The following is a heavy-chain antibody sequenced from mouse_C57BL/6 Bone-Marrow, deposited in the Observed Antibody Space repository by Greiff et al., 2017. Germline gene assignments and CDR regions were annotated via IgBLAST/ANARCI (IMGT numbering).Heavy chain of an antibody. Sequence: VKLQESGPGLVQPSQSLSITCTVSGFSLTSYGVHWVRQSPGKGLEWLGVIWRGGSTDYNAAFMSRLSITKDNSTSQVFFKMNSLQADDTAIYYCAKNRGYCWYFDVWGTGTTVTVSS. D-gene: IGHD3-1*01. V-gene: IGHV2-5*01. CDR3: AKNRGYCWYFDV. CDR1: GFSLTSYG. CDR2: IWRGGST. J-gene: IGHJ1*03.